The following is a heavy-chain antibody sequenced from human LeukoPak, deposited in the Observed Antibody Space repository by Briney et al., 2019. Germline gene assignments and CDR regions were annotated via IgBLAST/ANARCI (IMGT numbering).Heavy chain of an antibody. J-gene: IGHJ4*02. V-gene: IGHV4-61*02. CDR1: GGSISSDDYY. CDR2: IYLSGNT. Sequence: PSETLSPTCTESGGSISSDDYYWNWIRQSAGRGLEWIGRIYLSGNTMYNPSLQSRVRMSIDTSKNQVSLTLKSVTAADTAVYYCARGGALFTFFDSWGQGTRPTVSS. CDR3: ARGGALFTFFDS.